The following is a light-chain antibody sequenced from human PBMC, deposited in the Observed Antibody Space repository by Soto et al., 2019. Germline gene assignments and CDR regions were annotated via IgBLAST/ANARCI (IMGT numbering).Light chain of an antibody. CDR3: LLSYNGPYV. CDR2: DTT. Sequence: QAVVTQEPSLTVSPGGTVTLTCGSSTGAVTNGHYPYWFQQKPGQAPRTLIYDTTNRHSWTPARFSGSLLGGKAALTLSGATPEDEDAYHCLLSYNGPYVFGTGTKVTVL. V-gene: IGLV7-46*01. CDR1: TGAVTNGHY. J-gene: IGLJ1*01.